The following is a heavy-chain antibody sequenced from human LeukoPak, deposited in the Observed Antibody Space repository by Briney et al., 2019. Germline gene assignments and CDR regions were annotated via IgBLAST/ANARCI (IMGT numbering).Heavy chain of an antibody. D-gene: IGHD1-26*01. J-gene: IGHJ4*02. Sequence: ASVKVSCKASGYTFTGYYMHWVRQAPGQGLEWMGWIKPNGGGTNYAQKFQGRVTMTRDTSISTAYMELSRLRSDDTAVYYCARGSIVGATFDYFDYWGQGTLVTVSS. CDR3: ARGSIVGATFDYFDY. CDR2: IKPNGGGT. CDR1: GYTFTGYY. V-gene: IGHV1-2*02.